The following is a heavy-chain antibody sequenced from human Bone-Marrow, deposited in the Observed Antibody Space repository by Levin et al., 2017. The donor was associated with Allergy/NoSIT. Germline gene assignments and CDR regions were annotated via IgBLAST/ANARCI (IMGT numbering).Heavy chain of an antibody. D-gene: IGHD6-13*01. Sequence: PGGSLRLSCAASGFSFSDYYMSWIRQAPGKGLEWVSYISPSGSTIYDADSVKGRFTMSRDNAKNSLYLQMNSLRAEDTAVYYCARVDEGTSWSNFDYWGQGTLVTVSS. CDR3: ARVDEGTSWSNFDY. J-gene: IGHJ4*02. V-gene: IGHV3-11*01. CDR1: GFSFSDYY. CDR2: ISPSGSTI.